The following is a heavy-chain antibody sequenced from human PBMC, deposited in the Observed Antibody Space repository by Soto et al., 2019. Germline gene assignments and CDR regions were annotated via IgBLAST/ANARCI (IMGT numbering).Heavy chain of an antibody. CDR3: ASSIVLVPAAIFPGKYYYYGMDV. D-gene: IGHD2-2*01. CDR2: IYYSGST. Sequence: PSETLSLTCTVSDGSISSGGYYWSWIRQHPGKGLEWIGYIYYSGSTNYNPSLKSRVTISVDTSKNQFSLKLSSVTAADTAVYYCASSIVLVPAAIFPGKYYYYGMDVWGQGTTVTVSS. V-gene: IGHV4-61*08. J-gene: IGHJ6*02. CDR1: DGSISSGGYY.